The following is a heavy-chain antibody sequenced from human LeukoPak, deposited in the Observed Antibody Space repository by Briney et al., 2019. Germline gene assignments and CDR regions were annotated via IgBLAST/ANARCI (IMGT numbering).Heavy chain of an antibody. D-gene: IGHD5-12*01. CDR2: ISSSSSYI. V-gene: IGHV3-21*01. Sequence: PGGSLRLSCAASGFTFSSYSMNWVRQAPGKGLEWVSSISSSSSYIYYADSVKGRFTISRDNAKNSLYLQMNSLRAEDTAVYYRARDSGYGLAFDYWGQGTLVTVSS. CDR1: GFTFSSYS. CDR3: ARDSGYGLAFDY. J-gene: IGHJ4*02.